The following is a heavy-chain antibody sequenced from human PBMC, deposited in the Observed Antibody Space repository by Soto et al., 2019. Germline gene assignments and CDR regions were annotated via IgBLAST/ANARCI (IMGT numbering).Heavy chain of an antibody. CDR3: AIGDCSGGRCYRGFDY. V-gene: IGHV3-23*01. Sequence: EVQVLESGGGLVQPGGSLRLSCAASGFTFSSYDMNWVRQAPGKGLEWVAGVSASGSITSYADSAKGRFTISRDNAKNTVFLQMNGLKAEDTAVYFCAIGDCSGGRCYRGFDYWGQGTLVTVSS. D-gene: IGHD2-15*01. CDR2: VSASGSIT. CDR1: GFTFSSYD. J-gene: IGHJ4*02.